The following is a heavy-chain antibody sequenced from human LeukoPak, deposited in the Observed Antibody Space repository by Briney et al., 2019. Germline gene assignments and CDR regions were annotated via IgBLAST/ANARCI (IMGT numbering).Heavy chain of an antibody. D-gene: IGHD2-2*01. J-gene: IGHJ3*02. CDR3: ARDSLSAGSRFAFDT. CDR2: IYYSGST. Sequence: PSETLSLTCTVSGGSISSGGYYWSWIRQHPGKGLEWIGYIYYSGSTYYNPSLKSRVTISVDTSKNQFSLKLSSVTAADTAVYYCARDSLSAGSRFAFDTWGQGTMVTVSS. V-gene: IGHV4-31*03. CDR1: GGSISSGGYY.